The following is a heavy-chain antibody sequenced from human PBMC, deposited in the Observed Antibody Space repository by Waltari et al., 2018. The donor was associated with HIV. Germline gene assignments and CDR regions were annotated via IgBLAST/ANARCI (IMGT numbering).Heavy chain of an antibody. CDR3: ARDPLEWGFLEANWFDP. J-gene: IGHJ5*02. CDR2: INAGNGNT. CDR1: GYTFTNYG. V-gene: IGHV1-3*01. Sequence: QVQLVQSGAEMKKPGASVKVSCKTSGYTFTNYGMNWVRQAPGQRLEWMGWINAGNGNTKYPQNLECRVTITRDTAANTVYMELSSLRYEYTAVYYCARDPLEWGFLEANWFDPWGQGTLVTVSP. D-gene: IGHD3-3*01.